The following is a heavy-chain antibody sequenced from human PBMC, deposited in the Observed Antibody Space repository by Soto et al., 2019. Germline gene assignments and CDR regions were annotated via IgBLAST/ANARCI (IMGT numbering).Heavy chain of an antibody. CDR1: GGTFSSYA. Sequence: SVKVSCKASGGTFSSYAISWVRQAPGQGLEWMGGIIPIFGTANYAQKFQGRVTITADKSTSTAYMELSSLRSEDTAVYYCASSWVVPGDHYYYGMDVWGQGTTVTVSS. CDR2: IIPIFGTA. J-gene: IGHJ6*02. CDR3: ASSWVVPGDHYYYGMDV. V-gene: IGHV1-69*06. D-gene: IGHD3-10*01.